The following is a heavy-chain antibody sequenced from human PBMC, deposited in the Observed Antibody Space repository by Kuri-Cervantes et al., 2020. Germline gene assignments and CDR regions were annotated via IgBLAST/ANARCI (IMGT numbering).Heavy chain of an antibody. D-gene: IGHD2-21*01. CDR1: GGSISSYY. CDR2: IYISGST. J-gene: IGHJ4*02. V-gene: IGHV4-4*07. Sequence: SETLSLTCTVSGGSISSYYWSWLRQPAGKGLEWIGRIYISGSTEYNPSLESRVTISVDTSKNQFSLQLRSVTAADTAVYYCVRADWSGVATSLDYWGQGTLVTVSS. CDR3: VRADWSGVATSLDY.